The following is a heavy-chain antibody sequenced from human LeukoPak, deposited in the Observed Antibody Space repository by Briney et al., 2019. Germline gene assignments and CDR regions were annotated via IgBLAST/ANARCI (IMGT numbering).Heavy chain of an antibody. Sequence: ASVKVSCKASGHTFTGYYMHWVRQAPGQGLEWMGWINPNSGGTNYAQKFQGRVTMTRDTSISTAYMELSRLRSDDTAVYYCERVNWKGFDYWGQGTLVTVSS. CDR2: INPNSGGT. CDR1: GHTFTGYY. J-gene: IGHJ4*02. D-gene: IGHD1-20*01. V-gene: IGHV1-2*02. CDR3: ERVNWKGFDY.